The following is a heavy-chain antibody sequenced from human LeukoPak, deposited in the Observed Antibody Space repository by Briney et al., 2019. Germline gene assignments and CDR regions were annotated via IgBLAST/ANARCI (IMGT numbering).Heavy chain of an antibody. Sequence: PGGSLRLSCAASGFTFSSYAMSWVRQAPGKGLEWVSAISGSGGSTYYADSVKGRFTISRDNSKNTLYMQMNSLRGEDTAVYYCAKDGVVTTAKYYFDYWGQGTLVTVSS. CDR1: GFTFSSYA. D-gene: IGHD2-21*02. CDR3: AKDGVVTTAKYYFDY. CDR2: ISGSGGST. V-gene: IGHV3-23*01. J-gene: IGHJ4*02.